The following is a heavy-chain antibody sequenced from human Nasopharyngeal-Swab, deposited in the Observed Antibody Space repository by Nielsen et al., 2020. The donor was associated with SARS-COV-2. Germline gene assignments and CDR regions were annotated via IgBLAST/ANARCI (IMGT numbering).Heavy chain of an antibody. CDR3: ARDKLGGGLGYYYGMDV. J-gene: IGHJ6*02. CDR2: ISSSSSYI. V-gene: IGHV3-21*01. Sequence: LSLTCAASGFTFSSYSMNWVRQAPGKGLEWVSSISSSSSYIYYADSVKGRFTISRDNAKNSLYLQMNSLRAEDTAVYYCARDKLGGGLGYYYGMDVWGQGTTVTVSS. CDR1: GFTFSSYS. D-gene: IGHD1-26*01.